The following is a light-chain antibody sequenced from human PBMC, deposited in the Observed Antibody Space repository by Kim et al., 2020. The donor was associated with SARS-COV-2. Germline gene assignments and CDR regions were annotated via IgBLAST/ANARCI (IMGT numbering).Light chain of an antibody. V-gene: IGKV3-15*01. Sequence: VPPGERATLSCSASQSVSTNLAWYQQKPGQAPRLLIYSSSTRATGVPARFSGSGSGTEFTLTISSLQSEDFAVYYCRQYHSRPPYTFGQGTKVEI. CDR1: QSVSTN. CDR2: SSS. J-gene: IGKJ2*01. CDR3: RQYHSRPPYT.